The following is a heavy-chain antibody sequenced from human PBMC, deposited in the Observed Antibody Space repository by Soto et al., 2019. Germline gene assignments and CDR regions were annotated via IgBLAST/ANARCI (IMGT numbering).Heavy chain of an antibody. CDR2: IYYSGST. CDR1: GGSIVPSY. J-gene: IGHJ5*02. D-gene: IGHD3-22*01. V-gene: IGHV4-59*08. Sequence: PSETLSLTCTVSGGSIVPSYWSWIRQPPGKGLQWIGYIYYSGSTTYSPSLKSRVTISVDRSKNQFSLKLTSMTAADTAVYYCARLGGYYQSLDTWGQRALATVS. CDR3: ARLGGYYQSLDT.